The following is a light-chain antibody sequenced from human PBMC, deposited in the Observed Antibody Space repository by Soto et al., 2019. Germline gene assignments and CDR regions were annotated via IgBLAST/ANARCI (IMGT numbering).Light chain of an antibody. CDR1: QSVSSRS. V-gene: IGKV3-20*01. CDR2: DAS. CDR3: QQYGTSPYT. Sequence: EIVLPQSPGTLSLSPGESSTLSCRASQSVSSRSLAWYQQKPGQAPRLLISDASNRAADIPDRFSGSGSGTDFTLTINRLEPEDFAVYYCQQYGTSPYTFGQGNKVDIK. J-gene: IGKJ2*01.